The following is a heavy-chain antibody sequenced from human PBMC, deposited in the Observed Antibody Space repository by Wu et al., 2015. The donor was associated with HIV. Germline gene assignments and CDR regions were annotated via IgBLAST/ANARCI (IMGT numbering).Heavy chain of an antibody. Sequence: QVQLVQSGAEVKKPGSSVRVSCKASGGTFSSYAINWVRQAPGQGLEWVGGIIPLFDTSQSAQKFRDRVTITADESTSTGYMELNSLTYEDTAVYYCARVAGSSWYREFDMWGQGTMVTVSS. J-gene: IGHJ3*02. CDR3: ARVAGSSWYREFDM. V-gene: IGHV1-69*13. D-gene: IGHD6-13*01. CDR2: IIPLFDTS. CDR1: GGTFSSYA.